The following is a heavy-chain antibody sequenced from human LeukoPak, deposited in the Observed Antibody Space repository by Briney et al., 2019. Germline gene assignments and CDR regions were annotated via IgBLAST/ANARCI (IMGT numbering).Heavy chain of an antibody. CDR3: AREDGFSGAFDI. CDR1: GFTFSSYS. CDR2: ISSSSSYI. D-gene: IGHD3-3*02. V-gene: IGHV3-21*01. J-gene: IGHJ3*02. Sequence: PGGSLRLSCAASGFTFSSYSMNWVRQAPGKGLEWVSSISSSSSYIYYADSMKGRFTISRDNAKNSLYLQMNSLRAEDTAVYYCAREDGFSGAFDIWGQGTMVTVSS.